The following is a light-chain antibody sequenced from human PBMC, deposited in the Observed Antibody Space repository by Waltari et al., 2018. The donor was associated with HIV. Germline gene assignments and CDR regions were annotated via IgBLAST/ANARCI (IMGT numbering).Light chain of an antibody. V-gene: IGLV1-51*01. CDR3: GTWDTSLGAGV. Sequence: QSVLTQPPSVSAAPGQKVTISCSGSRPQLGNDFVSWYQHLPGAAPKLLIYDNDKRPSGISDRFSGSKSGTSATLGITGLQTGDEADYYCGTWDTSLGAGVFGGGTKLTVL. J-gene: IGLJ3*02. CDR1: RPQLGNDF. CDR2: DND.